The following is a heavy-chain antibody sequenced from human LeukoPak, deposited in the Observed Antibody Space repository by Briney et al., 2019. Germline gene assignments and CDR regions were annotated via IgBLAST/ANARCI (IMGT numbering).Heavy chain of an antibody. Sequence: GGSLRLSCAASGFTFTRYWMSWVRRAPGKGLEWVANINQDGSEKYYVGSVKGRFTISRDNANNSLYLQMNSLRAEDTAVYYCARDPRGPAYSDYWGQGTLVTVSS. CDR2: INQDGSEK. CDR1: GFTFTRYW. D-gene: IGHD2-21*01. CDR3: ARDPRGPAYSDY. J-gene: IGHJ4*02. V-gene: IGHV3-7*04.